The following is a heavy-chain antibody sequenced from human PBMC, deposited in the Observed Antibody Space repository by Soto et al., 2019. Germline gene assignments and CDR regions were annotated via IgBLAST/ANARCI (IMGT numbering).Heavy chain of an antibody. Sequence: QVQLMQSGTEVKKPGASVTVSCKASGYTSADFVISWVRQAPGQGLEWLGWVSGNNGASNPAPKVQGRITMTLNTSTGVSYMALRMLRSDDTAIYYCVRDQKYFRVNGNWFDSWGQGTLVSVSS. CDR3: VRDQKYFRVNGNWFDS. V-gene: IGHV1-18*04. CDR1: GYTSADFV. D-gene: IGHD2-2*01. CDR2: VSGNNGAS. J-gene: IGHJ5*01.